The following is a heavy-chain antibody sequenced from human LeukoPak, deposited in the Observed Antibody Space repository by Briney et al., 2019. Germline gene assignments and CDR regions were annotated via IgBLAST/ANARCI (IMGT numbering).Heavy chain of an antibody. Sequence: EASMKVSFKASGYTFTSYGISWLRQAPGQGLEWMGWISAYNGNTNYAQKLQGRVTMTTDTSTSTAYMELRSLRSDDTAVYYCARAPEYSSSSDLDYWGQGTLVTVSS. V-gene: IGHV1-18*01. CDR1: GYTFTSYG. D-gene: IGHD6-6*01. J-gene: IGHJ4*02. CDR2: ISAYNGNT. CDR3: ARAPEYSSSSDLDY.